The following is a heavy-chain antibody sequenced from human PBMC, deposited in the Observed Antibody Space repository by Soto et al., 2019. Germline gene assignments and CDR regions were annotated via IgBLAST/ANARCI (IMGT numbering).Heavy chain of an antibody. D-gene: IGHD6-13*01. CDR3: AALAAAGREDFDY. V-gene: IGHV4-4*02. J-gene: IGHJ4*02. CDR1: SGSISSSNW. CDR2: IYHSGST. Sequence: QVQLQESGPGLVKPSGTLSLTCAVSSGSISSSNWWSWXXXXXXXXLXWIGEIYHSGSTNYNPSLKSRVTISVDKSKNQFSLKLSSVTAADTAVYYCAALAAAGREDFDYWGQGTLVTVSS.